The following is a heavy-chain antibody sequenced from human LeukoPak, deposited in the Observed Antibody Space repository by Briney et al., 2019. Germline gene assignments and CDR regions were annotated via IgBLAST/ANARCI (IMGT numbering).Heavy chain of an antibody. Sequence: GASLQISCQSSGSDFTPYWIVWVRQMRGKGLKGMGSTLAGYSNTSYSPYFQGQVSISVDKSISTAYLQWSSLKASDTAMYYCARHFHPAESTGGYFDLWGRGTLVTVSA. CDR3: ARHFHPAESTGGYFDL. D-gene: IGHD2-2*01. V-gene: IGHV5-51*01. J-gene: IGHJ2*01. CDR2: TLAGYSNT. CDR1: GSDFTPYW.